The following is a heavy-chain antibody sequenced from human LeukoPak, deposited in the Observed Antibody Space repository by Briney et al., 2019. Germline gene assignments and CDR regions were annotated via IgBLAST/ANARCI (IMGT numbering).Heavy chain of an antibody. V-gene: IGHV1-69*06. CDR2: IIPIFGTA. CDR3: AIDVGSGSYDWFDP. CDR1: GGTFSSYA. Sequence: EASVKLSCKASGGTFSSYAISWVRQAPGQGLEWMGGIIPIFGTANYAQKFQGRVTITADKSTSTAYMELSSLRSEDTAVYYCAIDVGSGSYDWFDPWGQGTLVTVSS. D-gene: IGHD3-10*01. J-gene: IGHJ5*02.